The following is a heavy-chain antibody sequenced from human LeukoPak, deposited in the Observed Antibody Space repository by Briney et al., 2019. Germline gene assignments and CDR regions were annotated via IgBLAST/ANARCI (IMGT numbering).Heavy chain of an antibody. D-gene: IGHD7-27*01. CDR2: ISKDGKDG. Sequence: PGGSLRLSCAASGFTFTAHAMHWVRQAPGKGLEWVSLISKDGKDGYYAESVRGRFTISRDNSRNTLYLQMDSLRLEDTAVYYCATPGLGTEYHLHYHDCWGQGTLVTVSS. J-gene: IGHJ4*02. V-gene: IGHV3-30*04. CDR3: ATPGLGTEYHLHYHDC. CDR1: GFTFTAHA.